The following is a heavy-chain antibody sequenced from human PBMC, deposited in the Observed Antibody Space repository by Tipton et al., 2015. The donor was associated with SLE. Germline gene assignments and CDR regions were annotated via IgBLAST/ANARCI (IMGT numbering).Heavy chain of an antibody. CDR1: GGSISSGSYY. V-gene: IGHV4-61*02. J-gene: IGHJ3*02. Sequence: TLSLTCTVSGGSISSGSYYWSWIRQPAGKGLEWIGRIYTSGSTNYNPSLKSRVTISVDTSKNQFSLKLSSVTAADTAVYYCARPDSQYYDSSGYLSDAFDIWGQGTMVTVSS. CDR3: ARPDSQYYDSSGYLSDAFDI. CDR2: IYTSGST. D-gene: IGHD3-22*01.